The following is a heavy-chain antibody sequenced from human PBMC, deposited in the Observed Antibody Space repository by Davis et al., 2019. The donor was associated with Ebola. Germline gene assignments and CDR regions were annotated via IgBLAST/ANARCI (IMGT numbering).Heavy chain of an antibody. V-gene: IGHV4-59*08. CDR2: IYSGST. D-gene: IGHD1-26*01. Sequence: SETLSLTCTVSGGSIRSNYWSWIRQSPGKGLEWIGYIYSGSTNYSPSLKSRVSISEDTSKNQFSLKVHSVTAADTAVYYCARGGSRFSGTYDWGQGTLVTVSS. J-gene: IGHJ4*02. CDR3: ARGGSRFSGTYD. CDR1: GGSIRSNY.